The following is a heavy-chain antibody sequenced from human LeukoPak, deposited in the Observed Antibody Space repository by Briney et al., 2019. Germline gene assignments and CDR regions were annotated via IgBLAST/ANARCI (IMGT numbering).Heavy chain of an antibody. CDR1: GGSIGSSTYY. CDR2: IYYSGAT. D-gene: IGHD3-10*01. CDR3: ARQGAGIYYPFEY. V-gene: IGHV4-39*01. Sequence: SETLSLTCTVSGGSIGSSTYYWGWIRQPPGKGLEWIGSIYYSGATYYIPSLKSRVTISVDTSKNQFSLRLSSVTAADTAVYYCARQGAGIYYPFEYWGQGTLVTVSS. J-gene: IGHJ4*02.